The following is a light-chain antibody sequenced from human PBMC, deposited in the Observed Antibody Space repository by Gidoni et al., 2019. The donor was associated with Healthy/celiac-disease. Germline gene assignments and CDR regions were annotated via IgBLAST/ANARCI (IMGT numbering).Light chain of an antibody. V-gene: IGLV1-40*01. CDR1: SSNIGAGYD. J-gene: IGLJ3*02. CDR2: GNS. Sequence: QSVLTQPPSVSGAPGPRVTISCTGSSSNIGAGYDVHWYQQLPGPAPKLLIYGNSNRPSGVPDRFAGSKSGTSASLAITGLQAEDEADYYCQSYDSSLSGSKVFGGGTKLTVL. CDR3: QSYDSSLSGSKV.